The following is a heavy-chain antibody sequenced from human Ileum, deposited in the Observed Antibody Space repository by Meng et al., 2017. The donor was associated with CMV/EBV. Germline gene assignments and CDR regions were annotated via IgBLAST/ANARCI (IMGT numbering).Heavy chain of an antibody. CDR3: ARQPGGPNWFDP. V-gene: IGHV4-31*02. Sequence: AAGDSIRSVDCYWSWIRQHPGKGLEWIGYIHYSGRTFYNPSLKSRGIISIDTPKNQFSLRLNSVTAADTAVYYCARQPGGPNWFDPWGQGTLVTVSS. CDR1: GDSIRSVDCY. J-gene: IGHJ5*02. CDR2: IHYSGRT. D-gene: IGHD2-15*01.